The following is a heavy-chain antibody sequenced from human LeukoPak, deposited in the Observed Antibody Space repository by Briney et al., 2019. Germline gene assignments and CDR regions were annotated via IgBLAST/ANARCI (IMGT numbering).Heavy chain of an antibody. J-gene: IGHJ4*02. D-gene: IGHD7-27*01. Sequence: GGSLRLSCAASEFTFSNYWMSWVRQAPGKGLEWVAVIVGDGSKAHCADSVRGRFTVSRDNSKNTLCLQMNSLRAEDTAVYYCARDSITGDNSLDFWGRGTLVTVSS. CDR1: EFTFSNYW. CDR3: ARDSITGDNSLDF. V-gene: IGHV3-30*03. CDR2: IVGDGSKA.